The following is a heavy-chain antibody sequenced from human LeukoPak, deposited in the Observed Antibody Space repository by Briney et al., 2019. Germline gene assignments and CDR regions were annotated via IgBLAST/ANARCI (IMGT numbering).Heavy chain of an antibody. Sequence: SETLSLTCTVSGGSIRSGGYYWSWIRQHPGKGLEWIGYIYYGGTTYYNPSLKSRVTTSVDTSKNQFSLKLTSVTVADTAVYYCARLTTVTSFDYWGQGTLVTVSS. CDR2: IYYGGTT. J-gene: IGHJ4*02. CDR1: GGSIRSGGYY. CDR3: ARLTTVTSFDY. V-gene: IGHV4-31*03. D-gene: IGHD4-17*01.